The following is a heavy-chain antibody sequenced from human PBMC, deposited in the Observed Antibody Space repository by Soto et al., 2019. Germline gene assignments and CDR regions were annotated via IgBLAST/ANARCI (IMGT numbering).Heavy chain of an antibody. J-gene: IGHJ4*02. D-gene: IGHD2-15*01. CDR1: GGSIISGY. Sequence: QVQLQESGPGLVKPSETLSLTCTVSGGSIISGYWSWIRQPPGKGLEWIGYISYSGNTNYNPSLQSRVTMSVDTPKNPFSRTLSSVTNADTAVYYCAGLRGYAGSPIDYWGQVTLVTVSS. CDR3: AGLRGYAGSPIDY. CDR2: ISYSGNT. V-gene: IGHV4-59*01.